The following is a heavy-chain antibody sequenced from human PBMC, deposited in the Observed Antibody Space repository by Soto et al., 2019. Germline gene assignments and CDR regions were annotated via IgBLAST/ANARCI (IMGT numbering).Heavy chain of an antibody. Sequence: SETLSLTCAVYGGSFSGYYWSWIRQPPGKGLEWIGEINHSGSTNYNPSIKSRVTISVDTSKNQFSLKLSSVTAADTAVYYCARGWDMVVAPPFDPWGQGTLVTVSS. CDR2: INHSGST. J-gene: IGHJ5*02. CDR1: GGSFSGYY. D-gene: IGHD2-15*01. CDR3: ARGWDMVVAPPFDP. V-gene: IGHV4-34*01.